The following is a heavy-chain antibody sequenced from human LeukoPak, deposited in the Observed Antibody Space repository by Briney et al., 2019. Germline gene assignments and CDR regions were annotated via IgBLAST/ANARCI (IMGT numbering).Heavy chain of an antibody. Sequence: GGSLRLSCAASGFTFSSYAMSWVRQAPGKGLEWVSAISGSGGSTYYADSVKGRFTISRDNSKNTLYLQMNSLRAEDTAVYYCVKLHTAMVTSYYYYGMDVWGQGTTVTVSS. J-gene: IGHJ6*02. CDR3: VKLHTAMVTSYYYYGMDV. V-gene: IGHV3-23*01. D-gene: IGHD5-18*01. CDR2: ISGSGGST. CDR1: GFTFSSYA.